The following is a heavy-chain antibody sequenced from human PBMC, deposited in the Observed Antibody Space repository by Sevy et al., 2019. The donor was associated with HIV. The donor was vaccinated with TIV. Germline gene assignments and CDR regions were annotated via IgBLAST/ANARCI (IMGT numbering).Heavy chain of an antibody. Sequence: GGSLRLSCAASGFTFSTYAMHWVRQAPGKGLEWVAVVSYDGTNKQYTDSVKGRCTVSRDNSKNTLNLQMNSLRAEDTAVYYCARDLRPHLLYSDFWSGYSGMDVWGQGTTVTVSS. CDR1: GFTFSTYA. J-gene: IGHJ6*02. CDR3: ARDLRPHLLYSDFWSGYSGMDV. V-gene: IGHV3-30*03. CDR2: VSYDGTNK. D-gene: IGHD3-3*01.